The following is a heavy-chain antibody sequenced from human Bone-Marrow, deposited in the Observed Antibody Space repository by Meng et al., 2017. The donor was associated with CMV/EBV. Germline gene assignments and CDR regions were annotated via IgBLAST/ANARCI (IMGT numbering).Heavy chain of an antibody. CDR2: ISSDRRTK. CDR3: ASPNAARSWYLAY. V-gene: IGHV3-30*04. Sequence: WAPPAVPFYADSVHSLPPAPGQGLGWLAVISSDRRTKSYAASVKGPFTISRDNSQHTLYLHMHILRAEDPAVYYCASPNAARSWYLAYWGQGTLVTVSS. D-gene: IGHD6-13*01. CDR1: AVPFYADS. J-gene: IGHJ4*02.